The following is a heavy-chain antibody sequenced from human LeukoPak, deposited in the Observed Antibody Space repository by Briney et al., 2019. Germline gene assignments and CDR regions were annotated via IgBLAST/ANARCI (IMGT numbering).Heavy chain of an antibody. V-gene: IGHV3-23*01. CDR3: ARFTMVRGVLPYPPDY. CDR2: ITSSGGST. J-gene: IGHJ4*02. D-gene: IGHD3-10*01. CDR1: GFTFNTYG. Sequence: TGGSLRLSCAASGFTFNTYGMTWVRQAPGKGLEWVSAITSSGGSTYYADSVKGRFTISRDNSKNTLYLQMNSLRAEDTAVYYCARFTMVRGVLPYPPDYWGQGTLVTVSS.